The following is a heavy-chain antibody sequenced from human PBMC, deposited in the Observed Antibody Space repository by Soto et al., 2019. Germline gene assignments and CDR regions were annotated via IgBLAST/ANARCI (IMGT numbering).Heavy chain of an antibody. CDR1: GDTPTIYT. CDR3: ATDKYGAGRVGVHS. Sequence: QVQLVQSGAEVKKPGASLRVSCETSGDTPTIYTITWVRQAPGQGLQWMGRIVPLLRITNYAQEFQDRLTITADSSTSSAHIELTSLTSEDTAVYYCATDKYGAGRVGVHSWGQGTLVIVSS. D-gene: IGHD1-26*01. CDR2: IVPLLRIT. V-gene: IGHV1-69*08. J-gene: IGHJ5*02.